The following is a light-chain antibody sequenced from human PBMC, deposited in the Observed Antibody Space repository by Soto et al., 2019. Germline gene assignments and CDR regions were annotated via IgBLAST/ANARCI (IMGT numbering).Light chain of an antibody. J-gene: IGLJ1*01. Sequence: QSVLTQPPSVSGAPGQRVTIACTGTTSNIGAHYDVHWYQHIPGTAPKLLIYGYIHRPSGVPDRFSGSKSDTSASLAITGLHAEDEADYYCQSYDSSLGSYVFGPGTKVTAL. CDR1: TSNIGAHYD. CDR2: GYI. CDR3: QSYDSSLGSYV. V-gene: IGLV1-40*01.